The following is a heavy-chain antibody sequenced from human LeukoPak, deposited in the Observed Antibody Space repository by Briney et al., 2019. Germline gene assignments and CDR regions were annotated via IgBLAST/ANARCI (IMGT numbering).Heavy chain of an antibody. D-gene: IGHD3-16*01. J-gene: IGHJ4*02. CDR1: GYTFTSYD. CDR3: ARVLLYVDFDY. CDR2: MNPNSGNT. Sequence: ASVKVSCKASGYTFTSYDINWVRQATGQGLEWMGWMNPNSGNTGYAQKFQGRVTMTRDTSISTAYMELSRLRSDDTAVYYCARVLLYVDFDYWGQGTLVTVSS. V-gene: IGHV1-8*02.